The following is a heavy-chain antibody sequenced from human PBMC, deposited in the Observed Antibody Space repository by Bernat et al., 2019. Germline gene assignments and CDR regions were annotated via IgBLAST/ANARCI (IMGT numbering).Heavy chain of an antibody. CDR1: GYSFTGYY. J-gene: IGHJ3*02. CDR2: ISPNSGGT. V-gene: IGHV1-2*04. Sequence: QVQLVQSGAEVKKPGASVKVSCKASGYSFTGYYMHWVRQAPGQGLEWVGWISPNSGGTNYAQKFQGWVTMTRDTSISTAYMELSRLRSDDTAVYYCARVRTYYYDSSGWGDAFDIWGQGTTVTVSS. CDR3: ARVRTYYYDSSGWGDAFDI. D-gene: IGHD3-22*01.